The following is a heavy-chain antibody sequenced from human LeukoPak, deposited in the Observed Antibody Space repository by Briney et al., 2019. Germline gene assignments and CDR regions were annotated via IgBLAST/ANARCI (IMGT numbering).Heavy chain of an antibody. CDR3: VKARGIQLWLPGDY. Sequence: GGSLRLSCSASGFTFSRYAMHWVRQAPGKGLEYVSAISSNGGSTYYADSVKGRFAISRDNSKNTLYLQMSSLRAEDTAVYYCVKARGIQLWLPGDYCGRGTLVTVSS. V-gene: IGHV3-64D*09. CDR2: ISSNGGST. CDR1: GFTFSRYA. J-gene: IGHJ4*02. D-gene: IGHD5-18*01.